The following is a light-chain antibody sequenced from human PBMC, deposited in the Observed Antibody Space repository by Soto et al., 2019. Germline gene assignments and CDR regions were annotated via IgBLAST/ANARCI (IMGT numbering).Light chain of an antibody. Sequence: DIQMTQSPSTVSASVGDRVTITCRASQSISSWLAWYQQKPGKAPNLLIYKASSLESGVLSTFSGSRSGTEFTLTISSLQPDDFATYYCQQYNIYPWTFGQGTKVEIK. CDR1: QSISSW. V-gene: IGKV1-5*03. J-gene: IGKJ1*01. CDR3: QQYNIYPWT. CDR2: KAS.